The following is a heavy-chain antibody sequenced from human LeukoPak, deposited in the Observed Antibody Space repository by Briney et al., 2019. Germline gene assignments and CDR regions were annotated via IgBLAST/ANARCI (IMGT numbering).Heavy chain of an antibody. J-gene: IGHJ4*02. CDR2: IKEDGSVK. D-gene: IGHD1-26*01. V-gene: IGHV3-7*03. CDR1: GFTFRSHW. Sequence: GGSLRLSCTASGFTFRSHWMTWVRQSPGKGLEWVANIKEDGSVKYYVDSVKGRFTISRDNTKNELYLQVSSLRADDTAVYFCARDSTWVLDYWGQGTLISVSS. CDR3: ARDSTWVLDY.